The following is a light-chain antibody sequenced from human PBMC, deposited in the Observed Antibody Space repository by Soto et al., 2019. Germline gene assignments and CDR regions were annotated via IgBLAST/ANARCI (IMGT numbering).Light chain of an antibody. J-gene: IGKJ1*01. Sequence: DIQMTQSPSTLSASVGDRVTITCRASQSINTWLAWYQLKPGRAPKLLIYKASTLESGVSSRFSGSGSGTEFTLTISSLQPYDFATYSCQQYQTYSQFGQGTKVDIK. V-gene: IGKV1-5*03. CDR1: QSINTW. CDR3: QQYQTYSQ. CDR2: KAS.